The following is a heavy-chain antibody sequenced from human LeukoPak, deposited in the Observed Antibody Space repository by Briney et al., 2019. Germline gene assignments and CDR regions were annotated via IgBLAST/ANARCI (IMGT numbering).Heavy chain of an antibody. CDR2: IVGDGTSA. Sequence: GGSLRLSCVASGFSFSSYWMHWVRQAPGKGLVWVARIVGDGTSATYADSVKGRFTISRDNSKNTLYLQMNSLRAEDTAVYYCAKEDKYGDYEAVDYWGQGALVTVSS. CDR3: AKEDKYGDYEAVDY. V-gene: IGHV3-74*01. J-gene: IGHJ4*02. CDR1: GFSFSSYW. D-gene: IGHD4-17*01.